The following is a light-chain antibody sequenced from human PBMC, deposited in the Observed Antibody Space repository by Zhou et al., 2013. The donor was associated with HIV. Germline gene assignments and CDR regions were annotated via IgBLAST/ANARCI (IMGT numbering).Light chain of an antibody. CDR3: QQRNSWPIT. J-gene: IGKJ5*01. CDR2: DAS. V-gene: IGKV3-11*01. Sequence: PGERATLSCTASQSVRSYLAWYQQKPGQAPRLLIFDASNRATGIPARFSGSGSGTDFTLTISRLEPEDFAVYYCQQRNSWPITFGQGTRLEIK. CDR1: QSVRSY.